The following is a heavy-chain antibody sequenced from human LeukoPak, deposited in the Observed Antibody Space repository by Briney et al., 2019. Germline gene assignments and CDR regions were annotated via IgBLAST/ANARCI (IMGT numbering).Heavy chain of an antibody. CDR2: INPNSGGT. Sequence: ASVKVSCKASGYTFTGYYMHWVRQAPGQGLEWMGRINPNSGGTNYAQKFQGRVTMTRDTSISTAYMELSRLRSDDTAVYYCARGGEITFGGVIVTPDDRGQGTLVTVSS. V-gene: IGHV1-2*06. CDR1: GYTFTGYY. J-gene: IGHJ4*02. CDR3: ARGGEITFGGVIVTPDD. D-gene: IGHD3-16*02.